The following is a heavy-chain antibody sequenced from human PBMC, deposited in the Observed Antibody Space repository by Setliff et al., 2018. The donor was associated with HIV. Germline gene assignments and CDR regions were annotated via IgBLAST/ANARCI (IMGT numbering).Heavy chain of an antibody. Sequence: PSETLSLTCAVSGYSISSSNWWGWIRQTPGRGLEWIGEIKHTGTTNYNPSLKSRLTISVDTSKNQFSLKLNSVTAADTAVYYCARIIMPRGGAFDIWGQGTMVTVSS. J-gene: IGHJ3*02. V-gene: IGHV4-28*01. D-gene: IGHD3-10*01. CDR1: GYSISSSNW. CDR3: ARIIMPRGGAFDI. CDR2: IKHTGTT.